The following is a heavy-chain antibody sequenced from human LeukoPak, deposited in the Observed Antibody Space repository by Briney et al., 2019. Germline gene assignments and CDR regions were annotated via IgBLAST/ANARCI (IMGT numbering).Heavy chain of an antibody. CDR2: ISSSGSTI. J-gene: IGHJ4*02. V-gene: IGHV3-48*03. CDR3: AKDQSYSGSYWLDY. Sequence: PGGSLRLPCAASGFTFSSYEMNWVRQAPGKGLEWVSYISSSGSTIYYADSVKGRFTISRDNAENSLFLQMNSLRAEDTAVYYCAKDQSYSGSYWLDYWGQGTLVTVSS. CDR1: GFTFSSYE. D-gene: IGHD1-26*01.